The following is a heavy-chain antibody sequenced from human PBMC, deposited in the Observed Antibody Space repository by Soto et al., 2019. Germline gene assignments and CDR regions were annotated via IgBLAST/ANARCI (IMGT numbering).Heavy chain of an antibody. D-gene: IGHD1-20*01. V-gene: IGHV3-23*01. Sequence: PGGSLRLSCAASGFIFSKYAMSWVRQAPGKRLEWVSGISGSGGSSYYANSVKGRFTISRDNSKNTLYLQMNSLRAEDRALYYCTKNNWNAPVVFDYWGQGTLVTVSS. CDR3: TKNNWNAPVVFDY. CDR2: ISGSGGSS. CDR1: GFIFSKYA. J-gene: IGHJ4*02.